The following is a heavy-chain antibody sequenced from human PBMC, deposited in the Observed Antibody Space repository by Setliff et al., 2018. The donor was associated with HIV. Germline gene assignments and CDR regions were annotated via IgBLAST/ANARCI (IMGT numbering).Heavy chain of an antibody. D-gene: IGHD3-3*01. J-gene: IGHJ4*02. CDR1: GYTFSAYY. Sequence: ASVKVSCKTSGYTFSAYYIHWVRQAPGQGLEWMGWMNPNSANTGYAEKFQGRLTMTRDTSTSTVYMELSSLRSEDTALYYCARVFYSRGSGYYKGLDYWGQGTLVTVSS. CDR2: MNPNSANT. CDR3: ARVFYSRGSGYYKGLDY. V-gene: IGHV1-8*02.